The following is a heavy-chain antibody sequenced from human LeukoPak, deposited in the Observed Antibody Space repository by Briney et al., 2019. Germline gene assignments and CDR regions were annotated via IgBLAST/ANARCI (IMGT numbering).Heavy chain of an antibody. Sequence: GASVKVSCKESGYTFTSYYMHWVRQAPGQGLEWMGIINPSGGSTSYAQKFQGRVTMTRDTSTSTVYMELSSLRSEDTAVYYCARATYHGYYYDSSGLRYFDYWGQGTLVTVSS. CDR1: GYTFTSYY. J-gene: IGHJ4*02. V-gene: IGHV1-46*01. D-gene: IGHD3-22*01. CDR2: INPSGGST. CDR3: ARATYHGYYYDSSGLRYFDY.